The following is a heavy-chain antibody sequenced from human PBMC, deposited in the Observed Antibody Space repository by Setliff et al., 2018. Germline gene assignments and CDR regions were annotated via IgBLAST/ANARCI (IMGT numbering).Heavy chain of an antibody. J-gene: IGHJ6*03. CDR3: AREGVDTRSSTDYRYYMDV. CDR2: TIPSFGST. Sequence: SVKVSCKASGGTFSNYDISWVRQAPGKGLEWMGGTIPSFGSTNYAQKFQDRVTIITDESTSTAYMELSSLRTEDTAVYYCAREGVDTRSSTDYRYYMDVWGKGTTVTVSS. V-gene: IGHV1-69*05. CDR1: GGTFSNYD. D-gene: IGHD5-18*01.